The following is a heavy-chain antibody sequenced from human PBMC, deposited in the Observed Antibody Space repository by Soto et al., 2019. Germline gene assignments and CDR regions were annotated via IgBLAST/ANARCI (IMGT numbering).Heavy chain of an antibody. Sequence: GESLRLSCAASGFTFSSYGMHWVRQAPGKGLEWVAVISYDGSNKYYADSVKGRFTISRDNSKNTLYLQMNSLRAEDTAVYYCAKEKDYFYSTNYYYYGMDVWGQGTTVTVSS. CDR2: ISYDGSNK. CDR3: AKEKDYFYSTNYYYYGMDV. D-gene: IGHD1-1*01. CDR1: GFTFSSYG. V-gene: IGHV3-30*18. J-gene: IGHJ6*02.